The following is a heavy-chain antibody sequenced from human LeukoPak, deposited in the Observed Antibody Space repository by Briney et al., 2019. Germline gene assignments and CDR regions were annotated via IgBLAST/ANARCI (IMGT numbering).Heavy chain of an antibody. CDR3: ARDIAVTIPADY. Sequence: GESLKISCKASGGIFSSYAISWVRQAPGQGLEWMGWISAYNGNTNYAQKLQGRVTMTTDTSTSTAYMELRSLRSDDTAVYYCARDIAVTIPADYWGQGTLVTVSS. D-gene: IGHD6-19*01. CDR2: ISAYNGNT. CDR1: GGIFSSYA. J-gene: IGHJ4*02. V-gene: IGHV1-18*01.